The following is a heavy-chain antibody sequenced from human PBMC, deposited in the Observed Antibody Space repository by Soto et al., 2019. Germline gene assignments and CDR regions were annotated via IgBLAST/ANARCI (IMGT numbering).Heavy chain of an antibody. J-gene: IGHJ4*02. CDR1: GYSFTSYW. V-gene: IGHV5-51*01. CDR3: ARRLTSGCFFDF. D-gene: IGHD2-15*01. Sequence: GESLKISCKGSGYSFTSYWIGWVGQMPGKGLEWMGIIYPGDSDTRYSPSFQGQFAFSADKSISTAYLQWSGLKASDTAIYYCARRLTSGCFFDFWGQGTLVTVSS. CDR2: IYPGDSDT.